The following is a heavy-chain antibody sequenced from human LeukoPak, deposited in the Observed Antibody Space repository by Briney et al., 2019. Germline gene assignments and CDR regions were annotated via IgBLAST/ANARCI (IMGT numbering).Heavy chain of an antibody. J-gene: IGHJ4*02. CDR3: AMTYYYDSSGFSFDY. D-gene: IGHD3-22*01. V-gene: IGHV1-2*02. CDR1: GYTFTGYY. CDR2: INPNSGGT. Sequence: GASVKVSCKASGYTFTGYYMHWVRQAPGQGLEWMGWINPNSGGTNYAQKFQGRVTMTRDTSISTAYMELSSLRSEDTAVYYCAMTYYYDSSGFSFDYWGQGTLVTVSS.